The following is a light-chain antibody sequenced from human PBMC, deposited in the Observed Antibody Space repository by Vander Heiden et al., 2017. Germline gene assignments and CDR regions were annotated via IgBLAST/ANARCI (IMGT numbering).Light chain of an antibody. Sequence: DVQMTQSPPTLSAAVGDRVTITCRASQSISSWLAWYQQKPGKAPKLLIYKASTLHSGVPSRFSGSRSGTEFTLTISSLQPDDFATYYCQQYNNYRTFGQGTKVEIK. V-gene: IGKV1-5*03. J-gene: IGKJ1*01. CDR2: KAS. CDR3: QQYNNYRT. CDR1: QSISSW.